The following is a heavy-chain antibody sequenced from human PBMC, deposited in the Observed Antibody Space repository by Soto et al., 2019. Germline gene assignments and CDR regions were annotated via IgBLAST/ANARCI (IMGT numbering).Heavy chain of an antibody. Sequence: EVRLLESGGDLVPPGGSLRLSCEASGFTFTSYAMTWVRQAPGKGLEWVSGISVGSGGTYDAASVKGRCTISRDNSKDTVYLQMHSPSAEDTALYFCRKAPGADFDDCADFCGEVTQVTVCS. CDR1: GFTFTSYA. J-gene: IGHJ4*02. V-gene: IGHV3-23*01. CDR3: RKAPGADFDDCADF. D-gene: IGHD4-17*01. CDR2: ISVGSGGT.